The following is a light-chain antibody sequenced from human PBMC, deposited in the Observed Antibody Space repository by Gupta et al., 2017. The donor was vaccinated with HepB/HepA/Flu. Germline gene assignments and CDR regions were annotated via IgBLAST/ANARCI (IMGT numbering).Light chain of an antibody. Sequence: QSALTQPASVSGPPGQSITISCTGTINDVGTTNRVSWFQQYPGKVPKLIIYEVNKRPSGVSSRFSGSKSGNTASLTISGLQAEDEADYYCCSSASAGTFYEFGGGTTLTVL. CDR1: INDVGTTNR. V-gene: IGLV2-23*02. J-gene: IGLJ2*01. CDR2: EVN. CDR3: CSSASAGTFYE.